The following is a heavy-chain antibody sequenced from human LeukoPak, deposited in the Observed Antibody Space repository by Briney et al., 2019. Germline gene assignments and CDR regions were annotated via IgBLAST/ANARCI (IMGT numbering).Heavy chain of an antibody. D-gene: IGHD2-2*01. J-gene: IGHJ3*01. CDR1: GGSISSYY. CDR2: IYYSGGT. CDR3: ARRLSDAFDV. V-gene: IGHV4-59*08. Sequence: PSETLSLTCTVSGGSISSYYCSWIRQPPGKGLEWIGYIYYSGGTNYNPSLKSRVTLSLDASKNQFSLKLNSVTAADTAVYYCARRLSDAFDVWGQGTMVTVSA.